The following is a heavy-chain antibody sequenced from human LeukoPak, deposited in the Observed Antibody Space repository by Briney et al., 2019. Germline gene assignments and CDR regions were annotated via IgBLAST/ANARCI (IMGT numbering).Heavy chain of an antibody. CDR3: AKPHFDY. J-gene: IGHJ4*02. CDR2: IRLDGSNK. V-gene: IGHV3-30*02. Sequence: GGSLRLSCAASGFTFSSYGMHWVRQAPGKGLEWVAFIRLDGSNKYYADSVRGRFTISRDNSKNTLYLQMNSLRAEDTALYYCAKPHFDYWGQGTLVTVSS. CDR1: GFTFSSYG.